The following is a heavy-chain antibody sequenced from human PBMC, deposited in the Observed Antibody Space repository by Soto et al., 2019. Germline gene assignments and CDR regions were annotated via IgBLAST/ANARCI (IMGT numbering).Heavy chain of an antibody. V-gene: IGHV3-23*01. CDR2: ISGSGGST. D-gene: IGHD6-19*01. Sequence: EVQLLESGGGLVQPGGSLRLSCAASGFTFSSYAMSWVRQAPGKGLEWVSAISGSGGSTYYADSVRGRFTISRDNSKNTLYLQMNSLRAEDTAVYYCAKGGEQWLLNWYFDLWGRGTLVTVSS. J-gene: IGHJ2*01. CDR3: AKGGEQWLLNWYFDL. CDR1: GFTFSSYA.